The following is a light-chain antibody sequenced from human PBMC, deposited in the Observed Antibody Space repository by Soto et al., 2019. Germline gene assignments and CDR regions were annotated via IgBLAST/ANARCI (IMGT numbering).Light chain of an antibody. CDR3: CSYAGSYPVV. Sequence: QSALTQPRSVSGSPGQSVTISCTGTSSDVGGYNYVSWYQQHPGKAPKLMIYDVSKRPSGVPDRFSGSKSGNTASLTISGLQAEDEADYYCCSYAGSYPVVFVIGTKLTVL. V-gene: IGLV2-11*01. J-gene: IGLJ1*01. CDR2: DVS. CDR1: SSDVGGYNY.